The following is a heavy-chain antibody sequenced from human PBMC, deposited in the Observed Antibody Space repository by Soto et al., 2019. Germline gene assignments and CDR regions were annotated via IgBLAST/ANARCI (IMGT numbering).Heavy chain of an antibody. CDR1: GYTFTSYG. V-gene: IGHV1-18*01. CDR3: ATSYGSGSYYNVDYFDY. CDR2: ISAYNGNT. Sequence: ASVKVSCKASGYTFTSYGISWVRQAPGQGLEWMGWISAYNGNTNYAQKLQGRVTITTDTSTSTAYMELRSLRSDDTAVYYCATSYGSGSYYNVDYFDYWGQGTLVTVSS. D-gene: IGHD3-10*01. J-gene: IGHJ4*02.